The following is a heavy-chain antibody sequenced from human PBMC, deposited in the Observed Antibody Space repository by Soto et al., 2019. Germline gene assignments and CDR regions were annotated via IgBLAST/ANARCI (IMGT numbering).Heavy chain of an antibody. D-gene: IGHD3-10*01. J-gene: IGHJ6*02. V-gene: IGHV3-30*18. Sequence: QVQLVESGGGVVQPGRSLRLSCAASGFIFTNYGVHWVRQAPGKGLEWVAVISYDGTAKKYADSVKGRFTISRDNSKNTLSLEMSSLRAEDTAVYYGAKVSGRTWPPYYYGMDVWGHGTTVTVSS. CDR1: GFIFTNYG. CDR3: AKVSGRTWPPYYYGMDV. CDR2: ISYDGTAK.